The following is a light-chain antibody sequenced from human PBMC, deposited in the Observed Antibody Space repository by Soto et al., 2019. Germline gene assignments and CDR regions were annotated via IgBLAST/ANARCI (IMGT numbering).Light chain of an antibody. V-gene: IGKV3-20*01. Sequence: EVVLTQSPATLSLSPGDRATLSCRASQSVNNFLAWYQQKPGQTPRLLIYGASSRATGIPDRFSGSGSGTDFTLTISRLEPEDFAVYYCQQYGSSPKTFGQGTKVDIK. J-gene: IGKJ1*01. CDR1: QSVNNF. CDR2: GAS. CDR3: QQYGSSPKT.